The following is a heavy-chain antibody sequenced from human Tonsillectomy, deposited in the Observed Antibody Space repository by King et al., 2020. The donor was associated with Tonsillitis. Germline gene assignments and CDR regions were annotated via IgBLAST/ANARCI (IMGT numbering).Heavy chain of an antibody. CDR1: GFTFSNYA. CDR3: VKTRGFDP. CDR2: MSSNGDAT. V-gene: IGHV3-64D*06. J-gene: IGHJ5*02. Sequence: VQLVESGGGLVQPGGSLRLSCSASGFTFSNYAMHWVRQAPGKGLEQVSAMSSNGDATYYADSVKGRFTISRDNSKNTLYLQMSSLRAEDTAVYYCVKTRGFDPWGQGTLVTVSS.